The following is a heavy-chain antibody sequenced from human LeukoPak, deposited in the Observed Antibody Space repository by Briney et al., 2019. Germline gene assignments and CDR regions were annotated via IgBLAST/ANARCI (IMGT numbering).Heavy chain of an antibody. V-gene: IGHV1-18*01. CDR1: GYTFTSYG. Sequence: GASVKVSCKASGYTFTSYGISWVRPAPGQELEWMGWISAYNGNTNYAQKLQGRVTMTTDTSTSTAYMELRSLRSDDTAVYYCARAGVNVTIFGVEVAFDIWGQGTMVTVSS. J-gene: IGHJ3*02. D-gene: IGHD3-3*01. CDR3: ARAGVNVTIFGVEVAFDI. CDR2: ISAYNGNT.